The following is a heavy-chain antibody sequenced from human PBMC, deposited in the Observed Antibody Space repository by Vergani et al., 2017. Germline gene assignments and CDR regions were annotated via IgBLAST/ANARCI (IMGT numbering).Heavy chain of an antibody. CDR1: GFTFSSYE. J-gene: IGHJ3*02. CDR2: ISSSGSTI. Sequence: EVQLVESGGGLVQPGGSLRLSCAASGFTFSSYEMNWVRQAPGKGLEWVSYISSSGSTIYYADSVKGRLTISRDNAKNSLYLQMNSLRAEDTAVYYCAREADAFDIWGQGTMVTVSS. CDR3: AREADAFDI. V-gene: IGHV3-48*03.